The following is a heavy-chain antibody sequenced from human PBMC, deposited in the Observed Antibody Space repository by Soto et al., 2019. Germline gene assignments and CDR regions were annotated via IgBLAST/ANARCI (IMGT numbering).Heavy chain of an antibody. CDR3: AKDGGDGYYDFWNGYYSIRSGGFDY. J-gene: IGHJ4*02. CDR2: ISGSGGST. Sequence: EVQLLESGGGLVQPGGSLRLSCAASGFTFSSYAMSWVRQAPGKGLEWVSAISGSGGSTYYADSVKGRFTISRDNSKNTLYLQMYSLRAEDTAVYYCAKDGGDGYYDFWNGYYSIRSGGFDYWGQGTLVTFSS. CDR1: GFTFSSYA. V-gene: IGHV3-23*01. D-gene: IGHD3-3*01.